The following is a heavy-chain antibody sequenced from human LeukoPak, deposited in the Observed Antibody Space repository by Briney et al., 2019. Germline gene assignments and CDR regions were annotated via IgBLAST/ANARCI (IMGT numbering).Heavy chain of an antibody. Sequence: SETLSLTCTVSGGSISSYYWSWIRQPPGKGLEWIGYIYYSGSTNYNPSLKSRVTISVDTSKNQFSLKLSSVTAADTAVYYCARGVTMVRGPPYYYYMDVWGKGTTATVSS. CDR1: GGSISSYY. V-gene: IGHV4-59*01. CDR3: ARGVTMVRGPPYYYYMDV. J-gene: IGHJ6*03. D-gene: IGHD3-10*01. CDR2: IYYSGST.